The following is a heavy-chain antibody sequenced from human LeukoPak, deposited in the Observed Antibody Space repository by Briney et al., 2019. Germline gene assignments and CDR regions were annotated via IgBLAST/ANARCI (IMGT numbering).Heavy chain of an antibody. CDR1: GYTFTGYY. CDR2: SNPSSGGT. Sequence: GASVKVSCKGSGYTFTGYYMHWVRQAPVQGLEWMGWSNPSSGGTNYAQKFQGRVTMTRDTTISTAYMELSRLRSDDTAVYYCARERGRIAVAGTLHFDYWGQGTLVTVSS. V-gene: IGHV1-2*02. D-gene: IGHD6-19*01. J-gene: IGHJ4*02. CDR3: ARERGRIAVAGTLHFDY.